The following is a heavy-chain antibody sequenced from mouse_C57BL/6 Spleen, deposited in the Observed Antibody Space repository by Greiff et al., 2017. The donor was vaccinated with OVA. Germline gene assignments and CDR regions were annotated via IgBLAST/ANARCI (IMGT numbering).Heavy chain of an antibody. Sequence: DVMLVESGGGLVQPGGSLTLSCAASGFTFSDYGMAWVRQAPRQGPEWVAFISNLAYSIYYADTVTGRFTISRENAKNTLYLEMSSLRSEDTAMYYCARRRYAMDYWGQGTSVTVSS. J-gene: IGHJ4*01. CDR1: GFTFSDYG. CDR2: ISNLAYSI. V-gene: IGHV5-15*01. CDR3: ARRRYAMDY.